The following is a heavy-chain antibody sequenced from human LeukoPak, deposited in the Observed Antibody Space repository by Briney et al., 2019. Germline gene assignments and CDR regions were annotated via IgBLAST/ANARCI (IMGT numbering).Heavy chain of an antibody. V-gene: IGHV3-23*01. J-gene: IGHJ4*02. CDR2: ISGSGGST. D-gene: IGHD2-15*01. CDR1: GFTFSSYG. CDR3: AKNSGGTCYSHLDY. Sequence: GGSLRLSCAASGFTFSSYGMTWVRQAPGKGLEWVSGISGSGGSTYYEDSVKGRFTISRDNSKNTLYLQMNSLRAEDTAVYYCAKNSGGTCYSHLDYWGQGTLVTVSS.